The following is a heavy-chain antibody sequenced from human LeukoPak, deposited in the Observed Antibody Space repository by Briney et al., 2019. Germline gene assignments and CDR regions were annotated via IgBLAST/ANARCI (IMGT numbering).Heavy chain of an antibody. CDR1: GGSISSSSYY. V-gene: IGHV4-39*01. CDR2: IYCSGST. CDR3: WEHCPTVSTLLCGEPALDNYYGMDV. Sequence: SETLSLTCTVSGGSISSSSYYWGRIRQPPGQELEWIGSIYCSGSTYYNPSIRSRITISVDTSKNQFSLKLSSVTAADTAVYYCWEHCPTVSTLLCGEPALDNYYGMDVWGEGTTVTVSS. D-gene: IGHD4-17*01. J-gene: IGHJ6*02.